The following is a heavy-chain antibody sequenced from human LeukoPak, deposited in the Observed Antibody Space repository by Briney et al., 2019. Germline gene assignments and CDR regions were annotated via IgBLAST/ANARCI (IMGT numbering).Heavy chain of an antibody. CDR2: IIPILGIA. Sequence: SVEVSCKASGGTFSSYAISWVRQAPGQGLEWMGRIIPILGIANYAQKFQGRVTITADKSTSTAYMELSSLRSEDTAVYYCARDGAARPGRPNWFDPWGQGTLVTVSS. D-gene: IGHD6-6*01. J-gene: IGHJ5*02. CDR3: ARDGAARPGRPNWFDP. CDR1: GGTFSSYA. V-gene: IGHV1-69*04.